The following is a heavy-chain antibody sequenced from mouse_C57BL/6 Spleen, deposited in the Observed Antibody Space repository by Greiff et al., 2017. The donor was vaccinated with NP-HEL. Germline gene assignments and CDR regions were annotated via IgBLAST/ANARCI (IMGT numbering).Heavy chain of an antibody. J-gene: IGHJ4*01. Sequence: EVMLVESGGGLVKPGGSLKLSCAASGFTFSAYGMHWVRQAPEKGVEWVAYISSGSSTIYYADTVKGRFTISRNNAKNTVFLQMTSLSSEDTAMYYCERATGVATDYYAMDYWGQGTSVTVSS. CDR3: ERATGVATDYYAMDY. D-gene: IGHD1-1*01. V-gene: IGHV5-17*01. CDR2: ISSGSSTI. CDR1: GFTFSAYG.